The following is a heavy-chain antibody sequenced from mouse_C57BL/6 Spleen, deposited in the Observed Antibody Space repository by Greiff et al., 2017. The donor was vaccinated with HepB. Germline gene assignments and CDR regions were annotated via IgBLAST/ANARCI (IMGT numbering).Heavy chain of an antibody. CDR3: ARDTTVVAPYYYAMDY. CDR1: GYTFTSYW. J-gene: IGHJ4*01. V-gene: IGHV1-55*01. CDR2: IYPGSGST. D-gene: IGHD1-1*01. Sequence: QVQLQQSGAELVKPGASVKMSCKASGYTFTSYWITWVKQRPGQGLEWIGDIYPGSGSTNYNEKFKSKATLTVDTSSSTAYMQLSSLTSEDSAVYYCARDTTVVAPYYYAMDYWGQGTSVTVSS.